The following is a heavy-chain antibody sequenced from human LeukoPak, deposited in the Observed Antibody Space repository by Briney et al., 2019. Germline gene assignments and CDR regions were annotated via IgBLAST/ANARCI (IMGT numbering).Heavy chain of an antibody. Sequence: SETLSLXCSVSGGSITSYYWSWIRQSPGKGLEWIGHVSDGGSTNYSPSLKGRVSISVDTSKNQFSLNLRSVTAADTAVYFCARASTTFDDWGQGTLVTVSS. V-gene: IGHV4-59*01. CDR2: VSDGGST. J-gene: IGHJ4*02. D-gene: IGHD1-14*01. CDR1: GGSITSYY. CDR3: ARASTTFDD.